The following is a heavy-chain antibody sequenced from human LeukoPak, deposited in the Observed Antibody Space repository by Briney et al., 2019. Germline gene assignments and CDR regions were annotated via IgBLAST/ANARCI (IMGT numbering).Heavy chain of an antibody. CDR2: IYYSGST. Sequence: PSQTLSLTCTVSGGSISSGDYYWSWIRQPPGKGLEWIGYIYYSGSTYYNPSLKSRVTISVDTSKNQFSLKLSSVTAADTAVYYCARDSRLHYYGMDVWGQGTTVTASS. J-gene: IGHJ6*02. V-gene: IGHV4-30-4*01. CDR1: GGSISSGDYY. CDR3: ARDSRLHYYGMDV.